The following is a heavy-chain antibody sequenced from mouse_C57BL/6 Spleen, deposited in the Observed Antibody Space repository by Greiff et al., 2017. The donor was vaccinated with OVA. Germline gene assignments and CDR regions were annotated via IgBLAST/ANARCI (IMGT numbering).Heavy chain of an antibody. D-gene: IGHD6-2*01. CDR2: IDPSDSYT. CDR3: ARGGGSHYYAMDY. V-gene: IGHV1-50*01. J-gene: IGHJ4*01. CDR1: GYTFTSYW. Sequence: QVQLQQPGAELVKPGASVKLSCKASGYTFTSYWMQWVKQRPGQGLEWIGEIDPSDSYTNYNQKFKGKATFTVDTSSSTAYMQLSSLTSEDSAVYYCARGGGSHYYAMDYWGQGTSVTVSS.